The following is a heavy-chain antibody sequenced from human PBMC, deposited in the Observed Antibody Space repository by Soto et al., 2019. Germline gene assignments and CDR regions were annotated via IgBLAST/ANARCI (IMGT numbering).Heavy chain of an antibody. CDR3: ARDAPPPELRFLEWHNYDYNGMDV. J-gene: IGHJ6*02. V-gene: IGHV1-18*01. Sequence: QVQVVQSGDEVKETGASVRVSCKTSGYSFTAYGISWVRQAPGQGLEWMGWISCYNGKTKYAQKVQGRVTMTTDTSTSTANMEVRSLRSADTAIYYCARDAPPPELRFLEWHNYDYNGMDVWGQGTTVTVSS. CDR1: GYSFTAYG. CDR2: ISCYNGKT. D-gene: IGHD3-3*01.